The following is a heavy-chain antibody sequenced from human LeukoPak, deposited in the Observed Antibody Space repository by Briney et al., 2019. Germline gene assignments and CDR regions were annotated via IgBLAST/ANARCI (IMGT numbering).Heavy chain of an antibody. Sequence: GGSLRLACAASGVSFSSYEMNWVRQAPGKGLEWVSYIISSGSTISYADSVKGRFTISRDNAKNSLYLQMNSLRAEDTAVYYCAELGITMIGGVWGKGTTVTISS. CDR3: AELGITMIGGV. V-gene: IGHV3-48*03. D-gene: IGHD3-10*02. CDR2: IISSGSTI. J-gene: IGHJ6*04. CDR1: GVSFSSYE.